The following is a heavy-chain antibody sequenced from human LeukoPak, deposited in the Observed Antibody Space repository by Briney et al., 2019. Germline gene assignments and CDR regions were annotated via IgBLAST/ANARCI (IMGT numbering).Heavy chain of an antibody. D-gene: IGHD1-26*01. Sequence: GGSLRLSCAASGFTFSSYGMSWVRQAPGKGLEWVSAISASGYGTYYADSVKGRFTISRDNSKNTLYLQMNSLRAEDTAAYYCAKSSGTYSLWYFDLWGRGALVTVSS. CDR3: AKSSGTYSLWYFDL. J-gene: IGHJ2*01. CDR1: GFTFSSYG. CDR2: ISASGYGT. V-gene: IGHV3-23*01.